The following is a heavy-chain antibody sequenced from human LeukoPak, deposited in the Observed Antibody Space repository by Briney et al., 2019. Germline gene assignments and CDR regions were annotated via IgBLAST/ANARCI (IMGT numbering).Heavy chain of an antibody. Sequence: SETLSLTCAVYGGSFSGYYWCWLRQPPGRGLEWIGEINHSGSTNYNPPLKSRVTISVDTSKNQFSLKLSSVTAADTAVYYCARGGPGGCSGGSCYEGYWGQGTLVTVSS. CDR2: INHSGST. J-gene: IGHJ4*02. D-gene: IGHD2-15*01. CDR1: GGSFSGYY. V-gene: IGHV4-34*01. CDR3: ARGGPGGCSGGSCYEGY.